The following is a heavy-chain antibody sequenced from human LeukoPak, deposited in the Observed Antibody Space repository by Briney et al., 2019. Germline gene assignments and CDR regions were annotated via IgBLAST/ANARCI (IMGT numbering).Heavy chain of an antibody. CDR2: IYYSGST. CDR1: GFTFSDYY. J-gene: IGHJ3*02. V-gene: IGHV4-39*01. Sequence: TGGSLRLSCAASGFTFSDYYMNWIRQAPGKGLEWIGSIYYSGSTYYNPSLKSRVTISVDTSKNQFSLKLSSVTAADTAVYYCARLRITMVRGAQGHAFDIWGQGTMVTVSS. CDR3: ARLRITMVRGAQGHAFDI. D-gene: IGHD3-10*01.